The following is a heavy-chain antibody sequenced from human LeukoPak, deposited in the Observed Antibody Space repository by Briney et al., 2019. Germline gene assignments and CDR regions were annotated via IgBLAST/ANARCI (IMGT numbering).Heavy chain of an antibody. J-gene: IGHJ6*03. CDR3: AAGTPWDYYMDV. CDR1: GYTFTSDG. D-gene: IGHD1-1*01. V-gene: IGHV1-18*01. Sequence: ASVKVSCKASGYTFTSDGISWVRQAPGQRLEWMGWISAYNGNTNYAQKLQGRVTMTTDTSTSTAYMELRSLRSDDTAVYYCAAGTPWDYYMDVWGKGTTVTVSS. CDR2: ISAYNGNT.